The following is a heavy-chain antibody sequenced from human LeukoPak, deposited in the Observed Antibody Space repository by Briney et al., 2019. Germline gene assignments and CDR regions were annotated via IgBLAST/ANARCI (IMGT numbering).Heavy chain of an antibody. J-gene: IGHJ4*02. D-gene: IGHD5-18*01. Sequence: SVKVSCKASGGSFSSYAINWVRQAPGQGLEWMGGIIPIFGTANYAQKFQDRVTITAVESMSTVYMELSSLRSEDTAVYYCARVHGGYSYGNDYWGQGTLVTVSS. CDR3: ARVHGGYSYGNDY. CDR1: GGSFSSYA. V-gene: IGHV1-69*01. CDR2: IIPIFGTA.